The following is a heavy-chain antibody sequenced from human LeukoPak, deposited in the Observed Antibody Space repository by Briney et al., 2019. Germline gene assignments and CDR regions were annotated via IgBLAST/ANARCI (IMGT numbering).Heavy chain of an antibody. CDR2: IYSGGST. CDR3: ARAQQWLYFDY. Sequence: GGSLRLSCAASGSTVSSNYMSWVRQAPGKGLEWVSVIYSGGSTYYADSVKGRFTISRDNSKNTLYFQMNSLRAEDTAVYYCARAQQWLYFDYWGQGTLVTVSS. V-gene: IGHV3-53*01. CDR1: GSTVSSNY. J-gene: IGHJ4*02. D-gene: IGHD3-22*01.